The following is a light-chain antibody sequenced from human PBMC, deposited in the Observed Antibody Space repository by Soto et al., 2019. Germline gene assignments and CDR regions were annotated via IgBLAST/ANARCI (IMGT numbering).Light chain of an antibody. CDR3: QSYDSSLSGYV. V-gene: IGLV1-40*01. CDR1: SSNIGAGYD. CDR2: GNS. Sequence: QSVLTQPPSVSGAPGQRVTISCTGSSSNIGAGYDVHWYQQLPGTAPKVLIFGNSARPSVVPDRFSGSKSGTSASLAITGLQAEDEADSYCQSYDSSLSGYVFGTGTKVTVL. J-gene: IGLJ1*01.